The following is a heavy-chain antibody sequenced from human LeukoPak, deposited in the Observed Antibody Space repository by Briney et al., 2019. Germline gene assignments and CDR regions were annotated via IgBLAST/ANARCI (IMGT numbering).Heavy chain of an antibody. D-gene: IGHD3-22*01. V-gene: IGHV4-38-2*02. J-gene: IGHJ4*02. CDR1: GYSISSGYY. CDR2: VYHSGSI. Sequence: SETLSLTCTVSGYSISSGYYWGWIRQPPGQGLEWVGSVYHSGSIYYNPSLKSRVIMSVDTSKNQFSLELSSLTAADTAIYYCAREIYYDSSAYDYWGQGTLVTVSS. CDR3: AREIYYDSSAYDY.